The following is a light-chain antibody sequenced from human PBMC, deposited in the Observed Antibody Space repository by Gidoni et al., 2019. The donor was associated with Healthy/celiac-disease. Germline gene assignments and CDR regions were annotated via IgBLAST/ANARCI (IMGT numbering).Light chain of an antibody. CDR1: SSDVGVYNY. J-gene: IGLJ2*01. CDR3: SSYTSSSTVV. V-gene: IGLV2-14*01. CDR2: DVS. Sequence: QSALTQPASVSGSPGQSITISCTGTSSDVGVYNYVSWYQQHPGKAPKLMIDDVSNRPSGFSNRFSGSKSGNTAALTISGLQAEDEADYYCSSYTSSSTVVFVGGTKLTVL.